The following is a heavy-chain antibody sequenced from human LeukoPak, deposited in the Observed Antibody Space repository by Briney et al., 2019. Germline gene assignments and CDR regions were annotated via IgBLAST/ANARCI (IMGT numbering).Heavy chain of an antibody. CDR1: GGSIISTGYY. Sequence: NSSQTLSLTCTVSGGSIISTGYYWSWIRQHPGKGLEWIGYFHNSGTSTYNPSLKSRVTISADTSKNQFSLKLNSLTTADTAVYYCARGFADYIAAAGTGWFDPWGQGTLVTVSS. CDR3: ARGFADYIAAAGTGWFDP. J-gene: IGHJ5*02. CDR2: FHNSGTS. D-gene: IGHD6-13*01. V-gene: IGHV4-61*08.